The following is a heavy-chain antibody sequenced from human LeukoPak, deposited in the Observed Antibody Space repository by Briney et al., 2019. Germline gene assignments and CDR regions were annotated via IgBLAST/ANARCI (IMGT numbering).Heavy chain of an antibody. D-gene: IGHD3-22*01. Sequence: ASVKVSCKASGGTFSSYAISWVRQAPGQGLEWMGRIIPILGIADYAQKFQGRVTITADKSTSTAYMELSSLRSEDTAVYYCARSEKEYYYDSSGYYYYWGQGTLVTVSS. J-gene: IGHJ4*02. CDR2: IIPILGIA. CDR1: GGTFSSYA. CDR3: ARSEKEYYYDSSGYYYY. V-gene: IGHV1-69*04.